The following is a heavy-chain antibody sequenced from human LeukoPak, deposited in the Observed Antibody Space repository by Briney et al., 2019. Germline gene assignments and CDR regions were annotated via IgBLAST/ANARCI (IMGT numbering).Heavy chain of an antibody. CDR2: IWYDGSNK. CDR3: ARDFHSSGYYHYFHY. Sequence: PGRSLRLSCAASGFTFSSYGMHWVRQAPGKGLEWVAVIWYDGSNKYYADSVKGRFTISRDNAKNSLYLQMNSLRAEDTAVYYCARDFHSSGYYHYFHYWGRGTLVTVSS. V-gene: IGHV3-33*01. CDR1: GFTFSSYG. D-gene: IGHD3-22*01. J-gene: IGHJ4*02.